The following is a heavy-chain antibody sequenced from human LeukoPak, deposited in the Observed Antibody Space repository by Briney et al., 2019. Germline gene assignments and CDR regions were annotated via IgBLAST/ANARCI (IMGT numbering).Heavy chain of an antibody. J-gene: IGHJ6*02. CDR2: INHSGST. CDR3: GSLGVVTNKHGYYFYGMDV. Sequence: PSETLSLTCAVYGGSFSGYYWSWIRQPPGKGLEWIGEINHSGSTNYNPSLKSRVTISVDTSKNQFSLRLSSVTAADTAVYYCGSLGVVTNKHGYYFYGMDVWGQGTTVTVSS. D-gene: IGHD2-2*01. V-gene: IGHV4-34*01. CDR1: GGSFSGYY.